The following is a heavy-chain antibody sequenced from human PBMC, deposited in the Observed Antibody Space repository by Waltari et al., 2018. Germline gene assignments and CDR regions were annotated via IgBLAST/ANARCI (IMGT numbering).Heavy chain of an antibody. J-gene: IGHJ5*02. D-gene: IGHD6-13*01. V-gene: IGHV4-34*01. CDR3: ARSSSWTGWFDP. CDR2: INHSGST. CDR1: GGSFRGYY. Sequence: QVQLQQWGAGLLKPSETLSLTCAVYGGSFRGYYWSWFRQPPGKGLEWIGEINHSGSTNYNPSLKSRVTISVDTSKNQFSLRLSSVTAADTAVYYCARSSSWTGWFDPWGQGTLVTVSS.